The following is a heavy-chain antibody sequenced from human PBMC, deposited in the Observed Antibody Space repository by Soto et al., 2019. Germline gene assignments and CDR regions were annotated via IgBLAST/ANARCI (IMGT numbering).Heavy chain of an antibody. V-gene: IGHV4-30-2*01. J-gene: IGHJ4*02. D-gene: IGHD4-17*01. Sequence: QLQLQESGSGLVKPSQTLSLTCAVSGGSISSGGYSWSWIRQPPGKGLEWIAYIYHSGSTYYNPSVKSRVAISVDKSRNPFYLKLSSVTTADTAVYYCASSYFTVTTMDYWGQGTLVTVSS. CDR1: GGSISSGGYS. CDR3: ASSYFTVTTMDY. CDR2: IYHSGST.